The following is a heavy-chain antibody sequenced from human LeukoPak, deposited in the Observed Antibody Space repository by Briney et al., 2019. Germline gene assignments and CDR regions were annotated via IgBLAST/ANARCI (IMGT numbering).Heavy chain of an antibody. Sequence: SVKVSCKASRGTFSTYAISWVRQAPGQGLEWMGGLIPIFGTANYAQKFQGRVTMTRDTSTSTAYLELSRLRSDDTAVYYCARVLYSSGWYDGDYWGQGTLVTVSS. D-gene: IGHD6-19*01. CDR2: LIPIFGTA. CDR3: ARVLYSSGWYDGDY. V-gene: IGHV1-69*05. J-gene: IGHJ4*02. CDR1: RGTFSTYA.